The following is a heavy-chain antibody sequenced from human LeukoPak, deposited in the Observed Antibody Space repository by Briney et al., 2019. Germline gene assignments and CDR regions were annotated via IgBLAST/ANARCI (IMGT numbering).Heavy chain of an antibody. CDR2: INHSGST. Sequence: SETLSLTCAVYGGSFSGYYWSWIRQPPGKGLEWIGEINHSGSTNYNPSLKSRVTISVDTSKNQFSLKLSSVTAADTAVYYCARRKALGATRGWGQGTLVTVSS. D-gene: IGHD1-26*01. CDR1: GGSFSGYY. CDR3: ARRKALGATRG. J-gene: IGHJ4*02. V-gene: IGHV4-34*01.